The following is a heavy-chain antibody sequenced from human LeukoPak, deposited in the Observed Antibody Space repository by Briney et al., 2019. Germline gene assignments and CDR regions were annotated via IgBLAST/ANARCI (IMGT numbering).Heavy chain of an antibody. D-gene: IGHD3-10*01. J-gene: IGHJ4*02. CDR3: ARDRDYYGSGSYTPDY. V-gene: IGHV3-30-3*01. Sequence: GGSLRVSCAASGFTFSGYAMHWVRQAPGKGLEWVAVISYDGSNKYYADSVKGRFTISRDNSKNTLYLQMNSLRAEDTALYYCARDRDYYGSGSYTPDYWGQGTLVTVSS. CDR2: ISYDGSNK. CDR1: GFTFSGYA.